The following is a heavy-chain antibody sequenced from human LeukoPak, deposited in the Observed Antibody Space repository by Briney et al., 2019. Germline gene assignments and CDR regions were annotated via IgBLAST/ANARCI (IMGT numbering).Heavy chain of an antibody. CDR3: ARASYDSSGYFFYPPDF. CDR1: GFTFSSYA. Sequence: GGSLRLSCAASGFTFSSYAMSWVRQAPGKGLEWVSAISGSGGSTYYADSVKGRFTISRDNSKNTLYLQMNSLRAEDTAVYYCARASYDSSGYFFYPPDFWGQGTLVTVSS. J-gene: IGHJ4*02. V-gene: IGHV3-23*01. D-gene: IGHD3-22*01. CDR2: ISGSGGST.